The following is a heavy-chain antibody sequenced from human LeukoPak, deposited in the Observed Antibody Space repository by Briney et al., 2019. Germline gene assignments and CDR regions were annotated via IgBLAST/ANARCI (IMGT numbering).Heavy chain of an antibody. D-gene: IGHD3-3*01. CDR3: ACYDFWSGYRYY. Sequence: SVIYSGASTCYADSVRGRFTISRDNSKNTLYLQMNSLRAEDTAVYYCACYDFWSGYRYYWGQGTLVTVSS. CDR2: IYSGAST. J-gene: IGHJ4*02. V-gene: IGHV3-66*02.